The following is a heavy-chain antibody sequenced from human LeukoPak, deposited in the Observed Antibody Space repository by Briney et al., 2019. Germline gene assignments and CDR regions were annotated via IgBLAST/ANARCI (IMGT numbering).Heavy chain of an antibody. J-gene: IGHJ3*02. CDR3: ARDGSYCGGDCFDAFDI. D-gene: IGHD2-21*02. CDR2: FYHSGST. CDR1: GYSISSGYY. Sequence: KASETLSLTCTVSGYSISSGYYWGWVRQPPGKGLEWIGSFYHSGSTYYNPSLRSRVTISVDTSKNQFSLKLSSVTAADTAVYYCARDGSYCGGDCFDAFDIWGQGTMVTVSS. V-gene: IGHV4-38-2*02.